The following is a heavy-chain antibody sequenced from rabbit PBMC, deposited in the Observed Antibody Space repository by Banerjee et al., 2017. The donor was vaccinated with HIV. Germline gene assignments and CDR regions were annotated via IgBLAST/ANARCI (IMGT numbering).Heavy chain of an antibody. CDR1: GFTLSSYW. J-gene: IGHJ4*01. D-gene: IGHD4-1*01. CDR3: ARDLAGVIGWNFNL. Sequence: QEQLVESGGGLVQPEGSLTLTCKASGFTLSSYWMWWVRQAPGKGLEWIGCIGTGSGSTWYASWAKGRFTISKTSSTTVTLQMTSLTAADTATYLCARDLAGVIGWNFNLWGPGTLVTVS. CDR2: IGTGSGST. V-gene: IGHV1S45*01.